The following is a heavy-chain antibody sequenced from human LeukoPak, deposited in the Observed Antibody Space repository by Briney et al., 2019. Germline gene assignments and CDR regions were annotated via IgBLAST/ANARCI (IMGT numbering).Heavy chain of an antibody. CDR2: IWYDGSNK. V-gene: IGHV3-33*01. CDR3: ARDGFDYGDYLYYYYGMDV. CDR1: GFTFSSYG. J-gene: IGHJ6*02. D-gene: IGHD4-17*01. Sequence: GRSLRLSCAASGFTFSSYGMHWVRQAPGKGLEWVAVIWYDGSNKYYADSVKGRFTISRDNSKNTLYLQMNSLRAEDTAVYYCARDGFDYGDYLYYYYGMDVWGQGTTVTVSS.